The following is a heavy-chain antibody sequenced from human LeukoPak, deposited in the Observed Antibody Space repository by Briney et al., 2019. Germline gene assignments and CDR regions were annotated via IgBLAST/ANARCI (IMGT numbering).Heavy chain of an antibody. CDR1: GFTLSSYA. Sequence: GGSLTLSCAPSGFTLSSYAMICVRHAPGEGLEWVSSISSRSSYIYYADSVKGRFTISRDKAKNLLSLQMNRLRAEDTAFTYRARDGVIDYSGQRTPGTVSS. CDR3: ARDGVIDY. CDR2: ISSRSSYI. V-gene: IGHV3-21*01. J-gene: IGHJ4*02. D-gene: IGHD3-16*01.